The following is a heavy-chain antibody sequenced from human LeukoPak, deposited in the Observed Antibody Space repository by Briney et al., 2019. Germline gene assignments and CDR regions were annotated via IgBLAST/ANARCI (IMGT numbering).Heavy chain of an antibody. Sequence: SETLSLTCTVSGGSISSYYWSWIRQPPGKGLEWIGYIYYSGSTNYNPSLKSRVTISVDKSKNQFSLKLSSVTAADTAVYYCARIYSSSWGAAYYFDYWGQGTLVTVSS. CDR3: ARIYSSSWGAAYYFDY. D-gene: IGHD6-13*01. CDR2: IYYSGST. J-gene: IGHJ4*02. CDR1: GGSISSYY. V-gene: IGHV4-59*12.